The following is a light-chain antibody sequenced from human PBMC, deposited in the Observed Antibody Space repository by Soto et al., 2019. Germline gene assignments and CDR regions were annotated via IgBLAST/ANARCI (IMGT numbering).Light chain of an antibody. CDR1: QSVSSSY. CDR2: GAS. J-gene: IGKJ2*01. CDR3: QQYGSSPPYT. Sequence: EIVLTQSPGTLSLSPGERATLSCRASQSVSSSYLAWYQQKPGQAPRLLIYGASSRATGMPDRFSGSGSGTDFTLTISRLEPEDLAVYYCQQYGSSPPYTFGQGTKLEIK. V-gene: IGKV3-20*01.